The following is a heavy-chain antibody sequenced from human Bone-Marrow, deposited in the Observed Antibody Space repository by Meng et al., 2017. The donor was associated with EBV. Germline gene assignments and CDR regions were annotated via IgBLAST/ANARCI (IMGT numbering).Heavy chain of an antibody. Sequence: VQLQGSGPGLVKPSETLSLTCTVAGGSVSSGSYYWSWIRQPPGKGLEWIGYIYYSGSTNYNPSLKSRVTISVDTSKNQFSLKLSSVTAADTAVYYCARRRLQFGYFDYWGQGTLVTVSS. J-gene: IGHJ4*02. CDR3: ARRRLQFGYFDY. CDR2: IYYSGST. D-gene: IGHD5-24*01. V-gene: IGHV4-61*01. CDR1: GGSVSSGSYY.